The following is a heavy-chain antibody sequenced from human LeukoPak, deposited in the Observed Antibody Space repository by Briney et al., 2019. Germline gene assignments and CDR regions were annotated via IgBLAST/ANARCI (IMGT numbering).Heavy chain of an antibody. CDR3: ARDMWGSFDY. D-gene: IGHD7-27*01. J-gene: IGHJ4*02. CDR1: GFSFSNFL. Sequence: GGSLRLSCAASGFSFSNFLMHWGRQAPGEGLVWVSRISPDGSETTYADSVKGRFTISRDNAKNTLYLQLSSLRAEDTAVYYCARDMWGSFDYWGQGALVTVSS. CDR2: ISPDGSET. V-gene: IGHV3-74*01.